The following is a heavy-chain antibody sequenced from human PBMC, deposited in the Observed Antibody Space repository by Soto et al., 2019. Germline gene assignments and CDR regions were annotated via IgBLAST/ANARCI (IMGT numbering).Heavy chain of an antibody. J-gene: IGHJ4*02. D-gene: IGHD6-13*01. CDR2: IDSDDGTT. CDR1: GFDFGDYY. Sequence: PGGSLRLSCTASGFDFGDYYMSWIRQAPGKGLEWVSYIDSDDGTTYYTDSVKGRFTISRDNAKNSLYLQMNSLRVEDTALYYCVRHYSSSSWFPFDSWGQGTLVTVSS. V-gene: IGHV3-11*01. CDR3: VRHYSSSSWFPFDS.